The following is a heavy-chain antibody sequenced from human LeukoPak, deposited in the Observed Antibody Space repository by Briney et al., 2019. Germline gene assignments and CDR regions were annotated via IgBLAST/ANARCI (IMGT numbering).Heavy chain of an antibody. J-gene: IGHJ3*02. Sequence: ASVKVSCKASGYTFTSYGISWVRQAPGQGLEWMGWISAYNGNTNYAQKLQGRVTMTTDTSTSTAYMELRSLRSDGTAVYYCAEEFLPLSNYRYAFDIWGQGTMVTVSS. D-gene: IGHD4-11*01. CDR3: AEEFLPLSNYRYAFDI. CDR2: ISAYNGNT. CDR1: GYTFTSYG. V-gene: IGHV1-18*01.